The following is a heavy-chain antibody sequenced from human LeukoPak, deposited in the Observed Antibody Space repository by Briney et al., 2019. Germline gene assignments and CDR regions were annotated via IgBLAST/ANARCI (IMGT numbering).Heavy chain of an antibody. CDR3: ARGTAKIRGFDP. CDR1: GFTFSGYW. D-gene: IGHD2-8*02. J-gene: IGHJ5*02. Sequence: PGGSLRLSCAASGFTFSGYWMHWVRQAPGKGLVWVSRINSDGSSTSYADSVKGRFTISRDNAKNTLYLQMNSLRAEDTAVYYCARGTAKIRGFDPWGQGTLVTVSS. V-gene: IGHV3-74*01. CDR2: INSDGSST.